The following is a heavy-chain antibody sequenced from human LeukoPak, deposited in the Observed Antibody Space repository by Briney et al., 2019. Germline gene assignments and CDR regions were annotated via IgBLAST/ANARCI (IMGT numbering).Heavy chain of an antibody. CDR2: IYHSGST. J-gene: IGHJ4*02. CDR3: ARGPYSSSWYDFDY. CDR1: GGAISSYY. Sequence: SGTLSLTCTVSGGAISSYYWSGSRQPPGKGLEWIGYIYHSGSTNYNPPLKRRLTISVDTSTNQFSLKLSSVTAADTAVYYCARGPYSSSWYDFDYWGQGTLVTVSS. D-gene: IGHD6-13*01. V-gene: IGHV4-59*01.